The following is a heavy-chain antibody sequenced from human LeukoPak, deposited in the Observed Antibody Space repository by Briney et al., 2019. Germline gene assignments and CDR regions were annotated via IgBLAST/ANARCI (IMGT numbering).Heavy chain of an antibody. Sequence: APVKVSCKASGGTFSSSAISWVRQAPGQGLEWMGGIIPIFGTANYAQKFQGRVTITADESTSTAYMELSSLRSEDTAVYYCAWGTYYYGSGSYSYWGQGTLVTVSS. V-gene: IGHV1-69*13. J-gene: IGHJ4*02. D-gene: IGHD3-10*01. CDR3: AWGTYYYGSGSYSY. CDR2: IIPIFGTA. CDR1: GGTFSSSA.